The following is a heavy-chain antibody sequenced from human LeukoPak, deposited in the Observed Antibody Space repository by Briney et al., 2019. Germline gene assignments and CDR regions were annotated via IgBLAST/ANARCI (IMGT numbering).Heavy chain of an antibody. CDR2: IKQDGSEK. J-gene: IGHJ4*02. Sequence: PGGSLRLSCAAPGFTFSSYWMSWVRQAPGKGLEWVANIKQDGSEKYYVDSVKGRFTISRDNAKNSLYLQMNSPRAEDTAVYYCAKGQTTVTNWGQGTLVTVSS. CDR3: AKGQTTVTN. CDR1: GFTFSSYW. D-gene: IGHD4-17*01. V-gene: IGHV3-7*03.